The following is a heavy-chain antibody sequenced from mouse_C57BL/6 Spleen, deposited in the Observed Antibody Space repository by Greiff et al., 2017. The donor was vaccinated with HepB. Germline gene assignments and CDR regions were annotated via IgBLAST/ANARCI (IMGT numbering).Heavy chain of an antibody. CDR1: GFSLTSYG. J-gene: IGHJ4*01. V-gene: IGHV2-4*01. D-gene: IGHD2-3*01. CDR2: IWSGGST. CDR3: AKTDGYYPYYYAMDY. Sequence: QVQLQQSGPGLVQPSQSLSITCTVSGFSLTSYGVHWVRQPPGKGLEWLGVIWSGGSTDYNAAFISRLSISKDNSTSQVFFKMNSLQADDTAIYYCAKTDGYYPYYYAMDYWGQGTSVTVSS.